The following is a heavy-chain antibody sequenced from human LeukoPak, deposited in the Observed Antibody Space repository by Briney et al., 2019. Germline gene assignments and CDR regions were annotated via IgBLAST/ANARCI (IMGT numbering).Heavy chain of an antibody. Sequence: KSGGSLRLSCAASGLTFSSYSMSWVRQAPGKGLEWVSSISSSSSYIYYADSVKGRFTISRDNAKNSLYLQMNSLRAEDTAVYYCARVAAAGTSHYYYYYYMDVWGKGTTVTVSS. CDR3: ARVAAAGTSHYYYYYYMDV. CDR1: GLTFSSYS. D-gene: IGHD6-13*01. CDR2: ISSSSSYI. V-gene: IGHV3-21*01. J-gene: IGHJ6*03.